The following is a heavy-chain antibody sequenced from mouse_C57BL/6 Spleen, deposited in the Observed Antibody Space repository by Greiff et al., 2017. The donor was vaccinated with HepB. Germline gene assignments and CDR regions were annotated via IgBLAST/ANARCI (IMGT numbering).Heavy chain of an antibody. J-gene: IGHJ2*01. CDR3: ARRSLGYYFDY. CDR1: GYTFTSYW. Sequence: QVHVKQPGAELVRPGTSVKLSCKASGYTFTSYWMHWVKQRPGQGLEWIGVIDPSDSYTNYNQKFKGKATLTVDTSSSTAYMQLSSLTSEDSAVYYCARRSLGYYFDYWGQGTTLTVSS. CDR2: IDPSDSYT. D-gene: IGHD6-1*01. V-gene: IGHV1-59*01.